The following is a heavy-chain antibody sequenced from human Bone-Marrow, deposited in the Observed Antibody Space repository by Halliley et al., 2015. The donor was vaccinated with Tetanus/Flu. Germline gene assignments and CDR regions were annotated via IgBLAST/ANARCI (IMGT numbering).Heavy chain of an antibody. CDR3: AKDRGYCTNGVCSNFDY. D-gene: IGHD2-8*01. Sequence: SNKYYADSGKGRFTISRDNSKNTLYLQMNSLRAEDTAVYYCAKDRGYCTNGVCSNFDYWGQGTLVTVSS. J-gene: IGHJ4*02. CDR2: SNK. V-gene: IGHV3-30*02.